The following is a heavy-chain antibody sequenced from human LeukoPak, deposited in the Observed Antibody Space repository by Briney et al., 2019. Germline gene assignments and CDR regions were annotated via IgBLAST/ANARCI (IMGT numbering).Heavy chain of an antibody. CDR2: IIPIFGTA. CDR3: ARGNGYKAFFDY. D-gene: IGHD5-24*01. CDR1: GGTFSSYA. J-gene: IGHJ4*02. Sequence: ASVKVSCKASGGTFSSYAISWVRQAPGQGLEWMGGIIPIFGTANYAQKFQGRVTITADKSTSTAYMELSSLRSEDTAVYYCARGNGYKAFFDYWGQGTLVTVSS. V-gene: IGHV1-69*06.